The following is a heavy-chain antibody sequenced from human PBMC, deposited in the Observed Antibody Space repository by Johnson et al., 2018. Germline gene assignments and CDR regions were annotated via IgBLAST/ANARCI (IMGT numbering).Heavy chain of an antibody. CDR1: GGSLYSGSSS. Sequence: QVQLQESGSGLVKPSQTXSLTCVVSGGSLYSGSSSWNWVRQSPGKGLEYIGYIYHTGSTYSNPSLKSRVTISVDRSKNQFSLELSSVTAADTAVYYCARETDGRFDYWGQGTLVTVSS. CDR2: IYHTGST. V-gene: IGHV4-30-2*06. J-gene: IGHJ4*02. D-gene: IGHD2-8*01. CDR3: ARETDGRFDY.